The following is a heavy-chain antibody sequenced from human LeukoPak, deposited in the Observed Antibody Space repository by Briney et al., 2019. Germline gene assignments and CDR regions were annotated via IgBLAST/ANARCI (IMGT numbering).Heavy chain of an antibody. CDR2: IYHSGST. J-gene: IGHJ6*03. Sequence: SETLSLTCSVSGGSISGYYWSWIRQPPGKGLEWIGSIYHSGSTYYNPSLKSRVTISVDTSKNQFSLKLSSVTAAGTAVYYCARMRRGAVAVYYYYYYMDVWGKGTTVTVSS. CDR1: GGSISGYY. V-gene: IGHV4-38-2*02. CDR3: ARMRRGAVAVYYYYYYMDV. D-gene: IGHD6-19*01.